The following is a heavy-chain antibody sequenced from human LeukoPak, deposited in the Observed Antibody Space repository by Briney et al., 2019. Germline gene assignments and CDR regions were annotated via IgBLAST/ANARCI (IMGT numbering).Heavy chain of an antibody. V-gene: IGHV3-30*04. D-gene: IGHD3-10*01. CDR2: ISHDGGNA. CDR3: VGSPTYYYMDV. J-gene: IGHJ6*03. Sequence: GRSLRLSCAASGSTFRNHAIHWVRQAPGKGLEWVTVISHDGGNAYYRDSVKGRFTISRDNSKNNVLLQMNSLSPDDTAVYYCVGSPTYYYMDVWGKGTTVTVSS. CDR1: GSTFRNHA.